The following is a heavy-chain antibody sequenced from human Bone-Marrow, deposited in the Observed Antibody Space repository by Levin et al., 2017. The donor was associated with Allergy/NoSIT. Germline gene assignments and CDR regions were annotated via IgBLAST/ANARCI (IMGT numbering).Heavy chain of an antibody. Sequence: FPFPSSSLHWVRQAPGKGLEWVAVISSDGSTKYYADSVKGRFTVSRANSKNTLYLQVNSLRAEDTAVYYCATSSGWYVGGNYWGQGTLVTVSS. CDR3: ATSSGWYVGGNY. J-gene: IGHJ4*02. CDR1: FPFPSSS. CDR2: ISSDGSTK. V-gene: IGHV3-30*04. D-gene: IGHD6-19*01.